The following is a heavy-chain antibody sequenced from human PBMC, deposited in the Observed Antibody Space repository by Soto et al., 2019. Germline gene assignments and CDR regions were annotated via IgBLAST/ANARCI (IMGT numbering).Heavy chain of an antibody. CDR1: GGTFSNYA. CDR3: ATSPYSYDTSGYLDY. V-gene: IGHV1-69*12. D-gene: IGHD3-22*01. CDR2: IIPLFGTT. J-gene: IGHJ4*02. Sequence: QVQLVQSGAEVKKPGSSVTVSCRASGGTFSNYAINWVRQAPGQGLEWMVGIIPLFGTTNYAQKFQGRVTITADESTSTAYMELTSLRSEDTAVFYCATSPYSYDTSGYLDYWGQGTLVTVSS.